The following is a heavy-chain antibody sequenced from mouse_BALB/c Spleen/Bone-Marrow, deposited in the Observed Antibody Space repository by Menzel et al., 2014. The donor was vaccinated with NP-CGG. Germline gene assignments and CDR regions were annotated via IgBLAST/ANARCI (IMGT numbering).Heavy chain of an antibody. CDR3: ARDRGGITPFDY. D-gene: IGHD2-4*01. V-gene: IGHV5-4*02. Sequence: EVMLVESGGGLVKPGGSLKLSCAASGFTFSDYYMHWVRQTPEERLEWVATISDGGSYTYYPDSVKGRFTISRDNAKNNLYLQMSSLKSEDTAMYYCARDRGGITPFDYWGQGTTLTVSS. CDR2: ISDGGSYT. J-gene: IGHJ2*01. CDR1: GFTFSDYY.